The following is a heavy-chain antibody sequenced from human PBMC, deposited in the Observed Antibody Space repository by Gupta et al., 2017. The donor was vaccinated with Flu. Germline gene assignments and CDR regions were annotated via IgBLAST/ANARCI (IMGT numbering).Heavy chain of an antibody. Sequence: EVQLVESGGGLVKPGGSLRLSCAASGFTFSSYSMNWVRQAPGKGLEWVSSISSSSSYIYYADSVKGRFTISRDNAKNSLYLQMNSLRAEDTAVYYCASGSGTIGIDYWGQGTLVTVSS. D-gene: IGHD1-1*01. CDR2: ISSSSSYI. CDR3: ASGSGTIGIDY. V-gene: IGHV3-21*01. CDR1: GFTFSSYS. J-gene: IGHJ4*02.